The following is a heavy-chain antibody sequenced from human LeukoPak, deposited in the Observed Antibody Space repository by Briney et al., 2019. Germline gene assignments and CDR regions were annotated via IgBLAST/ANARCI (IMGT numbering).Heavy chain of an antibody. CDR2: IKQDGSEK. V-gene: IGHV3-7*04. D-gene: IGHD1-14*01. CDR1: GFTFSDYW. Sequence: AGGSLRLSCAGSGFTFSDYWMHWVRQAPGKGLEWVANIKQDGSEKFYVDSVKGRFTISRDNAKNTLYLQMNSLRAEDTAVYYCARGNNRFDYWGQGTLVTVSS. J-gene: IGHJ4*02. CDR3: ARGNNRFDY.